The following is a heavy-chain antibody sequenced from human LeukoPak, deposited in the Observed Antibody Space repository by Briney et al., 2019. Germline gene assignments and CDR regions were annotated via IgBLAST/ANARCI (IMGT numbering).Heavy chain of an antibody. Sequence: GGSLRLSCAASGFTFSSYAMTWVRQAPGKGLEWVSSISVNGGTTYYADSVKGRFTISRDSSKDTLYLQMNSLRAEDTAVYYCVKGGGNVRRYFEYWGQGTLVTVSS. V-gene: IGHV3-23*01. D-gene: IGHD4-23*01. J-gene: IGHJ4*02. CDR1: GFTFSSYA. CDR2: ISVNGGTT. CDR3: VKGGGNVRRYFEY.